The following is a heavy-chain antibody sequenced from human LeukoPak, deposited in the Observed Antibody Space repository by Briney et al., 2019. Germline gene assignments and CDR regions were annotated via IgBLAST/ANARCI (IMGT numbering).Heavy chain of an antibody. CDR3: ARLSGYYYVLDY. V-gene: IGHV4-59*01. CDR1: GGSISSYY. D-gene: IGHD3-22*01. J-gene: IGHJ4*02. Sequence: SETLSLTCTVSGGSISSYYWSWIRQPPGKGLEWIGYIYYSGSTNYNPSLKSRVTISVDTSKNQFSLKLSSVTAADTAVYYCARLSGYYYVLDYWGQGTLVTVSS. CDR2: IYYSGST.